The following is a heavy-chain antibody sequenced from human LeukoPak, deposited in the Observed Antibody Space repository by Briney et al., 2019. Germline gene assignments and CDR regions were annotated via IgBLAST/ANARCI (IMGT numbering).Heavy chain of an antibody. CDR1: GGSFSGYY. CDR2: INHSGST. J-gene: IGHJ5*02. Sequence: SETLSLTCAVYGGSFSGYYWSWIRQPPGKGLEWIGEINHSGSTNYNPSLKSRVTISVDTSKNQFSLKLSSVTAADTAVYYCAREPRDCSGGSCPKNWLDPWGQGTLVTVSS. V-gene: IGHV4-34*01. CDR3: AREPRDCSGGSCPKNWLDP. D-gene: IGHD2-15*01.